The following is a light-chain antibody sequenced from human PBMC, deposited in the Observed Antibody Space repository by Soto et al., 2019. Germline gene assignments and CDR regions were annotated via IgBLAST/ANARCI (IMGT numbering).Light chain of an antibody. V-gene: IGKV2-30*02. CDR1: QSLVHSDGNTF. CDR2: KVS. J-gene: IGKJ2*01. CDR3: MQGTHWPPYT. Sequence: DVVMTQSPLSLPVTLGQPASISCRSSQSLVHSDGNTFLNWFQQRPGQSPRRLIYKVSNRDSGVPGRFSGSGSGTDFTLKISRVEAEDVGVYYCMQGTHWPPYTFGQGTKVDIK.